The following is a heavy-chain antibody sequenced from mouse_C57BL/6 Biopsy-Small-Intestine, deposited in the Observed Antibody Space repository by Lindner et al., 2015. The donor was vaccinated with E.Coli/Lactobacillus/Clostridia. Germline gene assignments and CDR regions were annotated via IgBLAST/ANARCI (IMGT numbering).Heavy chain of an antibody. CDR1: GYSFTVYY. CDR3: ARDDGDYGVGWFDP. J-gene: IGHJ4*01. D-gene: IGHD2-13*01. CDR2: INPNTGGT. Sequence: SVKVSCKASGYSFTVYYIHWMRRAPGQGLQYMGRINPNTGGTNYAQRFQGRVTMTRDTSISTAYMELSSLTSDDTAVYYCARDDGDYGVGWFDPWGQGTQVTVSS. V-gene: IGHV1-18*01.